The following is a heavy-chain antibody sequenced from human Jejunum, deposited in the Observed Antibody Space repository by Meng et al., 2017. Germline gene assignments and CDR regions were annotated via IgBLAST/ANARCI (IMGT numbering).Heavy chain of an antibody. V-gene: IGHV3-23*01. CDR3: AKGAPWGELSV. Sequence: EAQLLESGGGLVQPGGSLRLSCAAAGFSFDSSAMSWVRQAPGGGLEWVSGIGASGGSSYYADSVKGRFTISKDNYNHILYLQMNSLRAEDSAIYYCAKGAPWGELSVWGQGTLVTVSS. CDR2: IGASGGSS. J-gene: IGHJ4*02. D-gene: IGHD1-26*01. CDR1: GFSFDSSA.